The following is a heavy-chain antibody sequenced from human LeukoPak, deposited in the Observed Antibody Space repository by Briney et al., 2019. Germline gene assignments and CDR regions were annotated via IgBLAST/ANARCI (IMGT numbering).Heavy chain of an antibody. J-gene: IGHJ5*02. CDR3: ARDRECCRRTSSGPPNGFDP. CDR1: GFTFSSYS. V-gene: IGHV3-21*01. CDR2: ISSSSSYI. Sequence: GGSLRLSCAASGFTFSSYSMNWVRQAPGKGLEWVSSISSSSSYIYYADSVKGRFTISRDNAKNSLYLQMNSLRAEDTAVYYCARDRECCRRTSSGPPNGFDPWGQGTLVTVSS. D-gene: IGHD3-22*01.